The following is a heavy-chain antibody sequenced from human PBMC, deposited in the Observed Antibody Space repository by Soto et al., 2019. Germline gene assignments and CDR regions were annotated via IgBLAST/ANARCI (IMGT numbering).Heavy chain of an antibody. J-gene: IGHJ6*02. CDR3: AREARDYYGMDV. CDR1: GYTFTTYY. CDR2: FNPFTGST. Sequence: QVQLVQSGAEVKRPGASVKISCKASGYTFTTYYMHWLRQAPGQGLEWVGVFNPFTGSTTYAKRFQGRVTMTRDTSTSTMYVELSSLRSEDTAVYYCAREARDYYGMDVWGQGTTVTVSS. V-gene: IGHV1-46*01.